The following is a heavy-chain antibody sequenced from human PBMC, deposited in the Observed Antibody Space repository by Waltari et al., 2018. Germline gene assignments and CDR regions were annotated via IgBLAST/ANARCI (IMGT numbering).Heavy chain of an antibody. CDR1: GGSISSYY. Sequence: QVQLQESGPGLVKPSETLSLTCTVSGGSISSYYWSWIRQPPGKGLEWIGYIYYSGSTNSNPPLMVRVTISVDTSKNQFSLKLRSVTAADTAVYYCARDSRGYYYYYGMDVWGQGTTVTVSS. V-gene: IGHV4-59*01. D-gene: IGHD3-10*01. CDR2: IYYSGST. J-gene: IGHJ6*02. CDR3: ARDSRGYYYYYGMDV.